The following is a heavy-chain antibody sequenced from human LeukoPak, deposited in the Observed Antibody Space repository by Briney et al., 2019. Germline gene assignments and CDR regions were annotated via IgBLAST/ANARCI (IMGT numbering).Heavy chain of an antibody. V-gene: IGHV3-7*01. CDR2: IRHDGSAS. Sequence: QTGGSLRLSCAASGFTFSNYGMHWVRQGPGKGLEWVANIRHDGSASFYVDSVKGRFTISRDNAKNSLYLQMNSLRAEDTAVYYCARWLYNSGWGIDYWGQGTLVTVSS. D-gene: IGHD6-19*01. CDR1: GFTFSNYG. J-gene: IGHJ4*02. CDR3: ARWLYNSGWGIDY.